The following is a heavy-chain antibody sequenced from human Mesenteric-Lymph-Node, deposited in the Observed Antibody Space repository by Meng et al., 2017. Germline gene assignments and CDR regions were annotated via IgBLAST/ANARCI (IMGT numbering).Heavy chain of an antibody. CDR1: GNTFGSHA. D-gene: IGHD2-8*01. CDR3: AREVGRPDCTNTKCSNYFDS. Sequence: GESLKISCAASGNTFGSHAMHWVRQAPGKGPEWVAVVSYDGSYDLYADSVNGRFTLSRDKSKNTLYLQMRSLRLEDTAVYHCAREVGRPDCTNTKCSNYFDSWGRGSLVTVSS. CDR2: VSYDGSYD. V-gene: IGHV3-30*04. J-gene: IGHJ4*02.